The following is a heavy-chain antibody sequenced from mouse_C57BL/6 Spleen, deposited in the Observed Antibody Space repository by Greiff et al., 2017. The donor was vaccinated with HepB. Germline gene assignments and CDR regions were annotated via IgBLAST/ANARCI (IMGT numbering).Heavy chain of an antibody. CDR1: GYTFTDYY. J-gene: IGHJ2*01. D-gene: IGHD3-2*02. Sequence: VQLQQSGPELVKPGASVKISCKASGYTFTDYYMNWVKQSHGKSLEWIGDINPNNGGTSYNQKFKGKATLTVDKSSSTAYMELRSLTSEDSAVYYCAIELRIPDYFDYWGQGTTLTVSS. V-gene: IGHV1-26*01. CDR2: INPNNGGT. CDR3: AIELRIPDYFDY.